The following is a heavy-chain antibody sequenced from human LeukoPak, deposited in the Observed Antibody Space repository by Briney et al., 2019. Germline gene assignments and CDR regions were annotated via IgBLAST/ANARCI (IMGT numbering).Heavy chain of an antibody. J-gene: IGHJ3*02. CDR3: ARVCWQQLSTDAAAFDI. Sequence: GGSLRLSCAASGFTFSSYSMNWVRQAPGKGLEWVSSISSSSSYIYYADSVKGRFTISGDNAKNSLYLQMNSLRAEDTAVYYCARVCWQQLSTDAAAFDIWGQGTMVTVSS. CDR1: GFTFSSYS. V-gene: IGHV3-21*01. D-gene: IGHD6-13*01. CDR2: ISSSSSYI.